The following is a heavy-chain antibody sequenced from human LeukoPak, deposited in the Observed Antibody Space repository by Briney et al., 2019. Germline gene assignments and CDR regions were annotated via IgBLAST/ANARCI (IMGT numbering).Heavy chain of an antibody. V-gene: IGHV3-9*01. J-gene: IGHJ4*02. Sequence: QSGGSLGLSCAASGFTFDDYAMHWVRQAPGKGLEWVSGISWNSGSIGYADSVKGRFTISRDNAKNSLYLQMNSLRAEDTALYYCAKVKYGDYGGGYFDYWGQGTLVTVSS. CDR3: AKVKYGDYGGGYFDY. D-gene: IGHD4-17*01. CDR2: ISWNSGSI. CDR1: GFTFDDYA.